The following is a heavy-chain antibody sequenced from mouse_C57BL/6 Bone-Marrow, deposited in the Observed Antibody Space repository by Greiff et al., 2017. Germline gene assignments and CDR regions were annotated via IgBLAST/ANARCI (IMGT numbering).Heavy chain of an antibody. D-gene: IGHD2-2*01. CDR1: GFNIKDDY. J-gene: IGHJ2*01. V-gene: IGHV14-4*01. CDR2: IDPENGDT. Sequence: EVQVVESGAELVRPGASVKLSCTASGFNIKDDYMHWVKQRPEQGLEWIGWIDPENGDTEYASKFQGKATITADTSSNTAYLQLSSLTSEDTAVYYCTTCGYLYYFDYWGQGTTLTVSS. CDR3: TTCGYLYYFDY.